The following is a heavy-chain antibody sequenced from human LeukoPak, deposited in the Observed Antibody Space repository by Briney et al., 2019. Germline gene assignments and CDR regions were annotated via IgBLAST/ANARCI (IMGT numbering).Heavy chain of an antibody. J-gene: IGHJ1*01. Sequence: PGGSLRLSCAASGFTFSDYYMTWLRQAPGKGLEWVSYISSSSIYRTYADSVKGRFTISRDNAKNSLYLQMNNLRAEDTAVYYCARDSEFFQHWGQGTLVTVSS. V-gene: IGHV3-11*06. CDR1: GFTFSDYY. CDR2: ISSSSIYR. CDR3: ARDSEFFQH.